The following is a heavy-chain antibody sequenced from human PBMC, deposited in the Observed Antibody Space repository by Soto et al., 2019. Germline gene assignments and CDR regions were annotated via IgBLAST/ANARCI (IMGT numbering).Heavy chain of an antibody. Sequence: QVQLVQSGAEVKKPGSSVKVSCKASGGTFGSYAISWVRQAPGQGLEWMGGIIPIPGTANYAQKFQGRVTIAADESTSTAYMELSSLRSGDTAVYYCARSQGSSTSLEIYYYYYYGMDVWGQGTTLTVSS. CDR2: IIPIPGTA. J-gene: IGHJ6*02. D-gene: IGHD2-2*01. CDR3: ARSQGSSTSLEIYYYYYYGMDV. CDR1: GGTFGSYA. V-gene: IGHV1-69*01.